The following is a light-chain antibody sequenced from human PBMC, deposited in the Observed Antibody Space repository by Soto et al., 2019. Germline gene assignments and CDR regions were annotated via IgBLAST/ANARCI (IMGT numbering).Light chain of an antibody. J-gene: IGKJ4*01. CDR2: GAS. Sequence: DIQMTQSPSALSASGGDRVIIACRASQTLFTYLNWYQHKPGRAPKLLIYGASTLQSGVPSRFSASGSGTDFTLTISGLQPEDFATYYCQQNYITPPFTFGGGTKVE. CDR1: QTLFTY. CDR3: QQNYITPPFT. V-gene: IGKV1-39*01.